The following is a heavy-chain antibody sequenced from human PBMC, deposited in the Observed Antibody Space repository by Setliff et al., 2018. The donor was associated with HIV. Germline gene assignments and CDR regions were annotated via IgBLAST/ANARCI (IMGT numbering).Heavy chain of an antibody. CDR2: ISSSSYI. CDR1: GFTFSSYS. CDR3: AVHYYDSSGYDY. D-gene: IGHD3-22*01. Sequence: GGSLRLSCAASGFTFSSYSMNWVRQAPGKGLEWVSSISSSSYIYYADSVKGRFTISRDNAKNSLYLQMNSLRAEDTAVYYCAVHYYDSSGYDYWGQGTLVTVSS. V-gene: IGHV3-21*01. J-gene: IGHJ4*02.